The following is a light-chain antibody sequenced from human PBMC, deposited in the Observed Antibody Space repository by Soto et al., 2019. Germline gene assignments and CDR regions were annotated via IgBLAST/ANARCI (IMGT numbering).Light chain of an antibody. CDR3: QRYNNLPLT. CDR2: DAS. J-gene: IGKJ4*01. Sequence: EIVMTQSPATLSVSPGERATLSCRASQSVNRNLAWYQQKPGQTPRLLIYDASSRATGITARFSGSGSGTDITLTISSLQSYDFAIYYCQRYNNLPLTFGGGTNVEIK. V-gene: IGKV3-15*01. CDR1: QSVNRN.